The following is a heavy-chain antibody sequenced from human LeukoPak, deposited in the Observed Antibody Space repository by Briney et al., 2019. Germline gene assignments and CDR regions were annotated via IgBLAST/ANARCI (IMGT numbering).Heavy chain of an antibody. D-gene: IGHD2-15*01. CDR1: GGPISSGGYY. J-gene: IGHJ4*02. CDR2: IYYSGST. V-gene: IGHV4-31*03. Sequence: PSQTLSLTCTVSGGPISSGGYYWSWIRQHPGTGLEWIGYIYYSGSTYYNPSLKSRVTISVDTSKNQFSLKLSSVTAADTAVYYCARSDQDIHALLDYWGQGTLVTVSS. CDR3: ARSDQDIHALLDY.